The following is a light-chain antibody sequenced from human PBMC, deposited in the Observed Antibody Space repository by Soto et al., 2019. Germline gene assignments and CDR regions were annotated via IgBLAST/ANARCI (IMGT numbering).Light chain of an antibody. CDR2: DVT. Sequence: QSVLTQPASVSGSPGQSITISCTGTSTDVGGHYYVSWYQQHPGKAPKLIIYDVTDRPSGVSHRFSGSKSGNTASLTISGLQAEDEADYYCTSYXXXXSYVAVGGGTKLTVL. V-gene: IGLV2-14*03. J-gene: IGLJ2*01. CDR1: STDVGGHYY. CDR3: TSYXXXXSYVA.